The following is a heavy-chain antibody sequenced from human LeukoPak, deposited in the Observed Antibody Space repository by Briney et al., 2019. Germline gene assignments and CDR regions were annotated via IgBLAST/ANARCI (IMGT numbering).Heavy chain of an antibody. V-gene: IGHV3-23*01. CDR3: AKSMTTVTFWDDAFDI. CDR1: GFTFSSYA. CDR2: ISGSGGST. J-gene: IGHJ3*02. D-gene: IGHD4-17*01. Sequence: AGGSLRLSCAASGFTFSSYAMSWVRQAPGKGLEWVSAISGSGGSTYYADSVKGRFTISRDNSKNTLYLQMNSLRAEDTAVYYCAKSMTTVTFWDDAFDIWGQGTMVTVSS.